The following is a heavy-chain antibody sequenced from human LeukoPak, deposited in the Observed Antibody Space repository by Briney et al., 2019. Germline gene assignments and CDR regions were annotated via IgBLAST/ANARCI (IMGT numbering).Heavy chain of an antibody. D-gene: IGHD4-23*01. CDR2: INQDGTEK. CDR3: ARDPEVRGNVLFDY. CDR1: GFTVSSNY. V-gene: IGHV3-7*01. J-gene: IGHJ4*02. Sequence: GGSLRLSCGASGFTVSSNYMSGVGQAPGKGLEWVANINQDGTEKYYVDSVEGRCTISRDNAKNSLYLQVNSLRADDTAVYYCARDPEVRGNVLFDYWGQGTLLTASS.